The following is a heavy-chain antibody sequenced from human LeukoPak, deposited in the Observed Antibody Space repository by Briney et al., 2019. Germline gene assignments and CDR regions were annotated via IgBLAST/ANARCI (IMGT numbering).Heavy chain of an antibody. J-gene: IGHJ4*02. CDR2: FSSGGSHM. V-gene: IGHV3-74*01. CDR3: TSGQVWAATGC. CDR1: GFTFSSYR. D-gene: IGHD4-17*01. Sequence: AGGSLRLSCAASGFTFSSYRMYWVRQAPGRGLVWVACFSSGGSHMYYADLVKGRSTVSRDIAKNTLYLQMNSLRAEDTAVYYCTSGQVWAATGCWGQGTLVTVSS.